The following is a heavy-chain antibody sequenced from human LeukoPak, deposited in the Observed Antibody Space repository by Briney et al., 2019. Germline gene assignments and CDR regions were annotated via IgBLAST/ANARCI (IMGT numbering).Heavy chain of an antibody. CDR1: ADSFSGHY. J-gene: IGHJ4*02. D-gene: IGHD6-19*01. Sequence: SDTLSLTCTVAADSFSGHYWSWIRQPPGKGLEWIGYIYYTGTTNYNPSLRSRLTISVDTSKNQFSLSLSSVTAADTAVYYCAGAVAGEPDNCDFWGQGTLVTVSS. V-gene: IGHV4-59*11. CDR3: AGAVAGEPDNCDF. CDR2: IYYTGTT.